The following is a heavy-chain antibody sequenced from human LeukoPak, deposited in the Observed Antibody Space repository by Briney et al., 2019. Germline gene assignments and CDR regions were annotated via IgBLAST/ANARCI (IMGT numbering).Heavy chain of an antibody. Sequence: PGGSLRLSCAASGFTFSSYAMSWVRQAPGKGLEWVSAISGSGGSTYYADSVKGRFTISRDNSKNTLYLQMNSLRAEDTAVYYCAKEIGGYDFWSGYPYFDYWGQGTLVTVSS. CDR2: ISGSGGST. J-gene: IGHJ4*02. V-gene: IGHV3-23*01. CDR1: GFTFSSYA. CDR3: AKEIGGYDFWSGYPYFDY. D-gene: IGHD3-3*01.